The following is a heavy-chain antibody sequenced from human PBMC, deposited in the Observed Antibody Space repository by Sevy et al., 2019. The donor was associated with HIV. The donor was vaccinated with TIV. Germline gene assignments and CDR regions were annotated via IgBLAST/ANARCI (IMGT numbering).Heavy chain of an antibody. D-gene: IGHD2-15*01. Sequence: ASVKVSCKASGYTFTGYYMHWVRQAPGQGLEWMGRINPNSGGTNYAQKFQGRFTMTRDTSISTAYMELRRLRSDDTAVYYCARDIVVVVAATRGNYYYYGMDVWGQGTTVTVSS. J-gene: IGHJ6*02. CDR2: INPNSGGT. CDR3: ARDIVVVVAATRGNYYYYGMDV. V-gene: IGHV1-2*06. CDR1: GYTFTGYY.